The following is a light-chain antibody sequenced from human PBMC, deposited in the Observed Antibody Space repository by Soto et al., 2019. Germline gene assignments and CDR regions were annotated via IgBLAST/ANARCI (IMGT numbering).Light chain of an antibody. CDR2: AAS. CDR1: QSISSY. V-gene: IGKV1-8*01. Sequence: AIGMTQSPSSLSSSTGERVTITCRASQSISSYFAWYQQNPGKAPKLLIYAASTLQSGIPSRFSGSGAGTDFTLTLSCLQSEDFAKYDCQQYYSYPPLTFGGGTKVEIK. CDR3: QQYYSYPPLT. J-gene: IGKJ4*01.